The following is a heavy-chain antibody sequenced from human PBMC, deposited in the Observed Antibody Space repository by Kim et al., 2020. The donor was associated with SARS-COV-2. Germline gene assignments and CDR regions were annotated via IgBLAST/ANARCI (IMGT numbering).Heavy chain of an antibody. D-gene: IGHD5-12*01. J-gene: IGHJ4*02. Sequence: GSTSYDQNFQGSVTMTRDTSTSTVYMELSSLRSEDTAVYYCARDYSGYDVWGQGTLVTVSS. CDR3: ARDYSGYDV. V-gene: IGHV1-46*01. CDR2: GST.